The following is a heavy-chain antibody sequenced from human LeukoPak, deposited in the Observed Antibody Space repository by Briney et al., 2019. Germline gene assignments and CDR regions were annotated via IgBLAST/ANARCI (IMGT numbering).Heavy chain of an antibody. V-gene: IGHV4-61*01. CDR2: IYYSGST. CDR3: ARVRIAVAGHTLPSYFDY. J-gene: IGHJ4*02. Sequence: SETLSLTCTVSGGSVSSGSYYWSWIRQPTGKGLEWIGYIYYSGSTNYNPSLKSRVTISVDTSKNQFSLKLSSVTAADTAVYYCARVRIAVAGHTLPSYFDYWGQGTLVTVSS. CDR1: GGSVSSGSYY. D-gene: IGHD6-19*01.